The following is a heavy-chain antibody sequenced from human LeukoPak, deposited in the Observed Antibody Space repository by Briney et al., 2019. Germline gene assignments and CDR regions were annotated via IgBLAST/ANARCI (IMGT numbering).Heavy chain of an antibody. CDR3: ASYMTTVTTQGWFDP. D-gene: IGHD4-17*01. CDR2: IYYSGRT. V-gene: IGHV4-38-2*02. CDR1: GYSIGSGYF. Sequence: PSETLSLTCTVSGYSIGSGYFWGWIRQPPGKGLEWIGTIYYSGRTYYNPSLKSRVTISVDTSKNQFSLKLSSVTAADTAVYYCASYMTTVTTQGWFDPWGQGTLVTVSS. J-gene: IGHJ5*02.